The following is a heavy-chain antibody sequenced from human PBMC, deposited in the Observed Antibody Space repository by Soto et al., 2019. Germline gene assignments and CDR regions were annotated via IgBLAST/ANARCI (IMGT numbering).Heavy chain of an antibody. CDR2: FYYTGIT. D-gene: IGHD2-2*01. Sequence: PSETLSLTCTVSGGSISNYYWSWIRQPPGKGLEWIGYFYYTGITNYNPSLKSRISMSVDTSKNQFSLKLSSVTAADTALYYCARGRCSSTSCYGWFDPWGQGTLVTVSS. V-gene: IGHV4-59*08. J-gene: IGHJ5*02. CDR3: ARGRCSSTSCYGWFDP. CDR1: GGSISNYY.